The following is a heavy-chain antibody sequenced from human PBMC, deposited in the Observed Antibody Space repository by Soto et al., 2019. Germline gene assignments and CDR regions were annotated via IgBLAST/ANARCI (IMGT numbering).Heavy chain of an antibody. Sequence: EVQLVESGGGLVQPGGSLRLSCAASGFTFSAYDMHWVRLPTGKGLEWVSAIGTLHDTYYPDSVKGRFTISRENAKNSLYLQMNSLTTGDTAVYYCARQASYWHGGGGWFDPWGQGTLVTVSS. V-gene: IGHV3-13*01. CDR3: ARQASYWHGGGGWFDP. J-gene: IGHJ5*02. CDR2: IGTLHDT. D-gene: IGHD2-8*02. CDR1: GFTFSAYD.